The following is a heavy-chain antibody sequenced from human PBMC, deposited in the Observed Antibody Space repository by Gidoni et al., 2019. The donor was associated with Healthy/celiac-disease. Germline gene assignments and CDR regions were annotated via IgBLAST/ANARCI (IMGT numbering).Heavy chain of an antibody. CDR1: GVTFSSYA. Sequence: EVQLLESGGGLVQQGGTVRLYCAASGVTFSSYAMSWVRQAPGKGLEWVSAISGSGGSTYYADSVKGRFTISRDNSKNSLYLQMNSLRAEDTAVYYCAIVRTPYWGQVTLVTVSS. J-gene: IGHJ4*02. CDR3: AIVRTPY. D-gene: IGHD6-6*01. CDR2: ISGSGGST. V-gene: IGHV3-23*01.